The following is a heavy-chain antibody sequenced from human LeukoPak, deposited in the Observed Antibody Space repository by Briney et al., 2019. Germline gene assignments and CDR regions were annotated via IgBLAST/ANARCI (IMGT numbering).Heavy chain of an antibody. J-gene: IGHJ1*01. CDR1: GYTFTDYH. CDR3: AREVGGTTLDFQH. Sequence: ASVKVSCKASGYTFTDYHMHWVRQAPGQGLEWMGRINPNSGGTNCAQKFQGRVTMTRDTSISTAYMELSRLRSDDTAVYYCAREVGGTTLDFQHWGQGTLVTVSS. CDR2: INPNSGGT. D-gene: IGHD1-26*01. V-gene: IGHV1-2*06.